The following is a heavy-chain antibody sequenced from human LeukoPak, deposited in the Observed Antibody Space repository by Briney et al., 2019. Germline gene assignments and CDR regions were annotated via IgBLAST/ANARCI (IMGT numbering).Heavy chain of an antibody. D-gene: IGHD2-15*01. CDR2: IYYSGST. Sequence: SETLSLTCTVSGGSISSYFWSWIRQPPGKGLEWIGYIYYSGSTNYNPSLKSRVTISVDTSKNQFSLKLSSVTAADTAVYYCARAISHCSGGSCYSEYFDYWGQGTLVTVSS. CDR1: GGSISSYF. J-gene: IGHJ4*02. CDR3: ARAISHCSGGSCYSEYFDY. V-gene: IGHV4-59*12.